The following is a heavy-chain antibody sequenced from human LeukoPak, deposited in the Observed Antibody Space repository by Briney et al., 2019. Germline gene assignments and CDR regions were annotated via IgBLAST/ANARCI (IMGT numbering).Heavy chain of an antibody. CDR3: ARSGCSGGSCYPRTNWFDP. CDR2: IYPGDSDT. J-gene: IGHJ5*02. D-gene: IGHD2-15*01. CDR1: GYSFTSYW. Sequence: GESLKISCKGSGYSFTSYWIGWVRQMPGKGLEWMGIIYPGDSDTRYSPSFQGQVTISADKSISTAYLQWSSPKASDTAMYYCARSGCSGGSCYPRTNWFDPWGQGTLVTVSS. V-gene: IGHV5-51*01.